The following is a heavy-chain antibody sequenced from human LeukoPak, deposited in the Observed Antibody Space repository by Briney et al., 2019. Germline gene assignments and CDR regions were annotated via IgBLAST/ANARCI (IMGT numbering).Heavy chain of an antibody. CDR2: IYYSGST. Sequence: SETLSLTCTVSGGSISSSGYYWGWIRQPPWKGLEWIGSIYYSGSTYYNPSLKSRVTISVDTSKNQFSLNLSSVTAADTAVYYCARARGYSYGYPDYWGQGTLVTVSS. D-gene: IGHD5-18*01. CDR1: GGSISSSGYY. J-gene: IGHJ4*02. V-gene: IGHV4-39*07. CDR3: ARARGYSYGYPDY.